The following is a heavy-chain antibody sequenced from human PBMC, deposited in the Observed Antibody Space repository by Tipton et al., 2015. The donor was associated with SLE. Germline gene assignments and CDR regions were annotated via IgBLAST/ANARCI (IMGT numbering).Heavy chain of an antibody. CDR1: GGSISSGVYS. CDR3: ARAWTGTDDYYHYMDV. J-gene: IGHJ6*03. Sequence: TLSLTCAVSGGSISSGVYSWSWIRQPPGKGLEWIGEINQSGSTNYNPSLKSRVTISVDASKNQFSLKVSSVTAADTAVYYCARAWTGTDDYYHYMDVWGKGTTVTVSS. CDR2: INQSGST. D-gene: IGHD1-7*01. V-gene: IGHV4-30-2*01.